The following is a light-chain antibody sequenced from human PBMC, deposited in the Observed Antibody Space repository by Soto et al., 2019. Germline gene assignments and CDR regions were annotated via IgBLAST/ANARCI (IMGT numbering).Light chain of an antibody. CDR1: SSDVGGYNF. Sequence: QSALTQPASVSGSPGQSITISCTGTSSDVGGYNFVSWYQQHPGKVPKVMIYDVSDRPSGVSDRFSGSKSGNTASLTISGLQAEDEAHYYCTSYTTSSTVVFGGGTKVTVL. J-gene: IGLJ2*01. V-gene: IGLV2-14*03. CDR3: TSYTTSSTVV. CDR2: DVS.